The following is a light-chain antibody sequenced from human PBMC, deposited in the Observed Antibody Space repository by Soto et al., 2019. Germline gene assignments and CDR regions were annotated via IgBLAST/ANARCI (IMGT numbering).Light chain of an antibody. CDR2: EVS. CDR1: RSDVGGYNY. J-gene: IGLJ1*01. Sequence: QSVLTQPASVSGSPGQSITISCTGTRSDVGGYNYVSWYQQHPGKAPKLMIYEVSNRPSGVSNRFSGSKPGNTASLTISGLQAEDEADYYCSSYTSSSTLVVFGTGTKVTVL. V-gene: IGLV2-14*01. CDR3: SSYTSSSTLVV.